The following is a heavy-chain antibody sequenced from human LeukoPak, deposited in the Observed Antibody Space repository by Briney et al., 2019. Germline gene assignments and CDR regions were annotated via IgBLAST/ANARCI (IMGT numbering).Heavy chain of an antibody. J-gene: IGHJ4*02. V-gene: IGHV3-23*01. Sequence: GGSLRLSCAAPGFSFNNYAMSWVRQAPGKGLEWVSPIKTTGGSTYYADSVKGRFTISRDNSKNTLSLQMDSLRVEDTAVYYCAKDWTTVVTPKGYYFDSWGQGTLVTVSS. CDR2: IKTTGGST. CDR1: GFSFNNYA. D-gene: IGHD4-23*01. CDR3: AKDWTTVVTPKGYYFDS.